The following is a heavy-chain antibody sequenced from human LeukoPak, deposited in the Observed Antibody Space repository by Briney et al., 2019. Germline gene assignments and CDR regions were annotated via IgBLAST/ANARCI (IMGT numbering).Heavy chain of an antibody. V-gene: IGHV4-39*01. J-gene: IGHJ4*02. D-gene: IGHD6-6*01. CDR3: ARREKGSSSFASYRYY. CDR2: IYYSGST. Sequence: PSETLSLTCTVSGGSISSSSYYWGWIRQPPGKGLEWIGSIYYSGSTYYNPSLKSRVTISVDTSKNQFSLKLSSVTAADTAVYYCARREKGSSSFASYRYYWGQGTLVTVSS. CDR1: GGSISSSSYY.